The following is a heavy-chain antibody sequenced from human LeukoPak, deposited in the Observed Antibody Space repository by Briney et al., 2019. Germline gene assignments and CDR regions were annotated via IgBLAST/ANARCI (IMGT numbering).Heavy chain of an antibody. J-gene: IGHJ4*02. CDR3: ARGLMTTVTTG. Sequence: QSGGSLRLSCAASGFTVSSNYMSWVRQAPGKGLEWVAVISYDGSNKYYADSVKGRFTISRDNSKNTLYLQMNSLRAEDTAVYYCARGLMTTVTTGWGQGTLVTVSS. D-gene: IGHD4-17*01. CDR1: GFTVSSNY. CDR2: ISYDGSNK. V-gene: IGHV3-30*03.